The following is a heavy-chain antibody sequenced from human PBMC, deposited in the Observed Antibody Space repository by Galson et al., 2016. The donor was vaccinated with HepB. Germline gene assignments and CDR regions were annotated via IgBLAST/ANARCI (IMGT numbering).Heavy chain of an antibody. V-gene: IGHV3-33*06. CDR2: IKEDGSQK. J-gene: IGHJ4*02. Sequence: SLRLSCAASGFIFSNYGMHWVRQAPGKGPEWVANIKEDGSQKDYVDSVKDRFTISRDNSKNTLYLQMNSLRAEDTAIYYCAKDSPLYYDYIWGSYRLGYYFDYWGQGSLVAVSS. CDR3: AKDSPLYYDYIWGSYRLGYYFDY. CDR1: GFIFSNYG. D-gene: IGHD3-16*02.